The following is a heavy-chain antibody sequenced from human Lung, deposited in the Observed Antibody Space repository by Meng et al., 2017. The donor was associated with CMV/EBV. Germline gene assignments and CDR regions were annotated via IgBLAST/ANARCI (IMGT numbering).Heavy chain of an antibody. CDR3: ATQESRDGHNPY. J-gene: IGHJ4*02. Sequence: ELLYVGPGLVEPSGTFSLSFVVLGGSISSSYWWTWVPQSPGKGLEWIGEMYHSGTTNYNPSLKSRVTISMGKSNNQLSLKLNSVTAADTAVYYCATQESRDGHNPYWGQGTLVTVSS. CDR2: MYHSGTT. D-gene: IGHD5-24*01. V-gene: IGHV4-4*02. CDR1: GGSISSSYW.